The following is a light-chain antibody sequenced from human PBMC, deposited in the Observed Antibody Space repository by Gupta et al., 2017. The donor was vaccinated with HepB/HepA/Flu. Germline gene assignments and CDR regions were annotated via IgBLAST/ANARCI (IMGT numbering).Light chain of an antibody. CDR1: SSDVGGYKY. CDR3: SSYTSSINYV. V-gene: IGLV2-14*03. CDR2: DVS. Sequence: QSALTQPASVSGSPGQSINISCTGTSSDVGGYKYVSWYQQHPGKAPKLMIYDVSNRPSGVSNRLSGSKSGNTASLTISGLQAEDEADYYCSSYTSSINYVFGTGTKVTVL. J-gene: IGLJ1*01.